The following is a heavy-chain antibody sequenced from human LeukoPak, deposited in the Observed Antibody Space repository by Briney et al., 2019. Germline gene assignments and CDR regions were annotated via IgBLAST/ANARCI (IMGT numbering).Heavy chain of an antibody. Sequence: ASVKVSCKASGYTFIGYYMHWVRQAPGQGLEWMRWINPNSGGTNYAQKFQGRVTMTRDTSISTAYMELSRLRSDDTAVYYCARGGDDGSGSYYNLYYFDYWGQGTLVTVSS. CDR2: INPNSGGT. J-gene: IGHJ4*02. V-gene: IGHV1-2*02. CDR1: GYTFIGYY. D-gene: IGHD3-10*01. CDR3: ARGGDDGSGSYYNLYYFDY.